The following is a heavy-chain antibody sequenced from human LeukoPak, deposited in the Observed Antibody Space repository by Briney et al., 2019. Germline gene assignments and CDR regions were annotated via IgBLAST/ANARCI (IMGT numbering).Heavy chain of an antibody. V-gene: IGHV1-18*01. CDR3: ARGQNNPHDY. J-gene: IGHJ4*02. Sequence: ASVKVSCKASGYTFTSYGTSSVRPAPGQGLERMGWISAYNGNTNYAQKLQGRVTMTTDTSTSTAYVELRSLRSDDTAVYYCARGQNNPHDYWGQGTLVTVSS. CDR2: ISAYNGNT. D-gene: IGHD1/OR15-1a*01. CDR1: GYTFTSYG.